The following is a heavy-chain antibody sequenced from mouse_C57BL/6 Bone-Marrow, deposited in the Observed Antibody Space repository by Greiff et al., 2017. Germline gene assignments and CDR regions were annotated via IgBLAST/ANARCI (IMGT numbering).Heavy chain of an antibody. CDR3: SRSARFAY. CDR1: GYNFTSYW. CDR2: LHPNNGST. J-gene: IGHJ3*01. Sequence: QVQLQQPGAELVKPGASVKLSCKASGYNFTSYWMEWVKPRPGQGLEWIGMLHPNNGSTNYNEKFKSKATLTVEKSSSTAYIQLSSLTSEYAAVYYCSRSARFAYGGQGTLVTVSA. V-gene: IGHV1-64*01.